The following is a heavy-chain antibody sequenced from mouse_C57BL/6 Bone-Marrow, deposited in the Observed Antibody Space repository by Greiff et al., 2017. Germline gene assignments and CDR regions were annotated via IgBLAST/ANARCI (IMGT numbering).Heavy chain of an antibody. CDR3: ARPDGNYPDGY. D-gene: IGHD2-1*01. J-gene: IGHJ2*01. CDR2: INSDGGST. Sequence: EVMLVESGGGLVQPGESLKLSCESNEYEFPSHELSWVRKTPEKRLELVAAINSDGGSTYYPDTMERRFIISRDNTKKTLYRQMSSLRSEDTALYYCARPDGNYPDGYWGQGTTLTVSS. CDR1: EYEFPSHE. V-gene: IGHV5-2*01.